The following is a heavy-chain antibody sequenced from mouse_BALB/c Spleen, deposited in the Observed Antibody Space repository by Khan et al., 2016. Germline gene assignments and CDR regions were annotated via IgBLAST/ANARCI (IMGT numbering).Heavy chain of an antibody. CDR3: ARSYGYRGFAY. J-gene: IGHJ3*01. CDR2: ISYSGST. V-gene: IGHV3-2*02. CDR1: GYSITSDYA. D-gene: IGHD2-2*01. Sequence: QLEESGPGLVKPSQSLSLTCTVTGYSITSDYAWNWIRQFPGNKLEWMGYISYSGSTSYNPSLKSRISITRDTSKHQFFLQLNSVTTEDTATYYCARSYGYRGFAYWGQGTLVTVSA.